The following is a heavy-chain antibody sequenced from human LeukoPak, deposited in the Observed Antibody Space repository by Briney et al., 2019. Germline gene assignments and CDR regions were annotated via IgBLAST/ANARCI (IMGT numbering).Heavy chain of an antibody. Sequence: PSETLSLTCTVSGGSISSGGYYWSWIRQHPGKGLEWIGYIYYSGSTYYNPSLKSRVTISVDTSKNQFSLKLSSVTAADTAVYYCASVATMVRGEIVDYWGQGTLVTVSS. CDR1: GGSISSGGYY. D-gene: IGHD3-10*01. CDR3: ASVATMVRGEIVDY. J-gene: IGHJ4*02. CDR2: IYYSGST. V-gene: IGHV4-31*03.